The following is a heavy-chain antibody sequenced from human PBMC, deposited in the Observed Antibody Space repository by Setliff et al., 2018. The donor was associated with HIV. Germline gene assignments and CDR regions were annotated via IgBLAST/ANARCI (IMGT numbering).Heavy chain of an antibody. Sequence: SETLSLTCAVSGYSIRSGYYWGWIRQSPGKGLAWIGTMFRTGNTYYSPSLKSRVPISVATSKNQFSLKLSSVPAADTAVYYCARGRRSSGWYVYHWGQGTLVTVSS. V-gene: IGHV4-38-2*01. CDR3: ARGRRSSGWYVYH. CDR1: GYSIRSGYY. J-gene: IGHJ4*02. CDR2: MFRTGNT. D-gene: IGHD6-19*01.